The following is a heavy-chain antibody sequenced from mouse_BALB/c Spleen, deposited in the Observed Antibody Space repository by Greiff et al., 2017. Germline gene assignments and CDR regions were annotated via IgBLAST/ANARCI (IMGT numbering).Heavy chain of an antibody. CDR3: ASPYYGSSYYAMDY. D-gene: IGHD1-1*01. Sequence: QVQLQQSGAELMKPGASVKISCKATGYTFSSYWIEWVKQRPGHGLEWIGEILPGSGSTNYNEKFKGKATLTVDTSSSTAYIQLSSLSSEDSAVYFCASPYYGSSYYAMDYWGQGTSVTVSS. V-gene: IGHV1-9*01. CDR2: ILPGSGST. J-gene: IGHJ4*01. CDR1: GYTFSSYW.